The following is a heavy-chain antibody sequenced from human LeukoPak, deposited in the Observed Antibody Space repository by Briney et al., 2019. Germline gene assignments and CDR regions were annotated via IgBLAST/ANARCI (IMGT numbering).Heavy chain of an antibody. J-gene: IGHJ4*02. CDR3: ARPGLDDFWSGYYGY. V-gene: IGHV1-3*01. CDR2: INAGNGNT. CDR1: GYTFTSYA. Sequence: ASVKVSCKASGYTFTSYAMHWVRQAPGQRLEWMGWINAGNGNTKYSQKFQGRVTITRDTYASTAYMELSSLRSEDTAVYYCARPGLDDFWSGYYGYWGQGTLVTVSS. D-gene: IGHD3-3*01.